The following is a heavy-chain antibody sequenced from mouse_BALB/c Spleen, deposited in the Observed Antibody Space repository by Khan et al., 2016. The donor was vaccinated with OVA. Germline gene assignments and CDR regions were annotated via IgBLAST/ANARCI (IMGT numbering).Heavy chain of an antibody. D-gene: IGHD1-3*01. Sequence: QVQLKQSGPGLVAPSQTLSITCTVSGFSISNYGVHWVRQPPGKGLEWLGVIWAGGSTNHNSALMSRLSISKDNSKNQVFLKMNSLQTDDTTMYYCARAFYNGAWFAYWGQGTLVTVSA. CDR1: GFSISNYG. CDR3: ARAFYNGAWFAY. V-gene: IGHV2-9*02. J-gene: IGHJ3*01. CDR2: IWAGGST.